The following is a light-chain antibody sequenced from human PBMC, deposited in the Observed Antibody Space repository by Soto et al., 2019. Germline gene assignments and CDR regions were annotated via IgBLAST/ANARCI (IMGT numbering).Light chain of an antibody. CDR3: AAWDDRLNGPV. CDR2: SNN. Sequence: QSVLTQPPSASGTPGQRVTISCSGSSSNIGSNTVNWYQQLPGTAPKLLIYSNNQRPSGVPDRFSGSKSGTSASLAISGRQSEDEAEYYCAAWDDRLNGPVFGGGTKLTVL. CDR1: SSNIGSNT. J-gene: IGLJ2*01. V-gene: IGLV1-44*01.